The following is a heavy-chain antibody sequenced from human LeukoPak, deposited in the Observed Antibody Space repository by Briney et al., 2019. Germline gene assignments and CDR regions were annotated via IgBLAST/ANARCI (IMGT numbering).Heavy chain of an antibody. D-gene: IGHD4-17*01. V-gene: IGHV3-23*01. Sequence: PGGSLRLSCAASGFTVSSNYMSWVRQAPGKGLEWVSAISGSGGSTYYADSVKGRFTISRDNSKNTLYLQMNSLRAEDTAVYYCAKDDYGDYLDDAFDIWGQGTMVTVSS. CDR2: ISGSGGST. CDR1: GFTVSSNY. CDR3: AKDDYGDYLDDAFDI. J-gene: IGHJ3*02.